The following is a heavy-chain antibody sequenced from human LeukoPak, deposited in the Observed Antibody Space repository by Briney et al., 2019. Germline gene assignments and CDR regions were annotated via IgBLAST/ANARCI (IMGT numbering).Heavy chain of an antibody. CDR3: ARAAGEMATIRY. V-gene: IGHV3-21*01. J-gene: IGHJ4*02. CDR2: ITDSSSSM. CDR1: GFTFSSYT. D-gene: IGHD5-24*01. Sequence: GGSLRLSCAASGFTFSSYTMNWVRQAPGKGLEWVSSITDSSSSMYYADSVKGRFTISRDNAKNSLYLQMNSLRAEDTAVYYCARAAGEMATIRYWGQGTLVTVSS.